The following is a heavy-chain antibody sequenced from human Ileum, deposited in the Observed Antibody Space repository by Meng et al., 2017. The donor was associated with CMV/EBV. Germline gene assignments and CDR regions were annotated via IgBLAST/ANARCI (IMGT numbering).Heavy chain of an antibody. V-gene: IGHV1-69*05. J-gene: IGHJ4*02. Sequence: SGGTFSSYAIRWVRQAPGQGHEWMGGIIPIFGTANYAQKFQGRVTITTDESTSTAYMELSSLRSEDTAVYYCARGTAYDSTKGPFDYWGQGTLVTVSS. CDR1: GGTFSSYA. CDR2: IIPIFGTA. D-gene: IGHD3-22*01. CDR3: ARGTAYDSTKGPFDY.